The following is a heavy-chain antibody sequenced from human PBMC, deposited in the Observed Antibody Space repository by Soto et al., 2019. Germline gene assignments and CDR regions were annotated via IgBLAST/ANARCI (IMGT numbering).Heavy chain of an antibody. Sequence: QVQLVQSGAEVKKPGSSVKVSCKASGRTFSRYAISWVRQAPGQGLEWMGGISPIVGTANYAQKFQGRVTSTADESTSTAYMELSSLGSEDTAVYYCARDGPGIAAAGVDWFDPWGQGTLVTVSS. D-gene: IGHD6-13*01. J-gene: IGHJ5*02. CDR1: GRTFSRYA. V-gene: IGHV1-69*12. CDR3: ARDGPGIAAAGVDWFDP. CDR2: ISPIVGTA.